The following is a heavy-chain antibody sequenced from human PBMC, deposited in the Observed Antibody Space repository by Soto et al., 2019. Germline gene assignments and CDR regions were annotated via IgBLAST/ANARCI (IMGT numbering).Heavy chain of an antibody. CDR2: IGGSGIIT. Sequence: GGSLRLSCRASGFSFSSFAMTWVRQAPGKGLEWVSSIGGSGIITYYTDSVKGRFTISRDNSKNTLYLQMNSLRAEDTAVYYCTKGVVVITSYFQHWGQGTLVTVSS. V-gene: IGHV3-23*01. J-gene: IGHJ1*01. CDR1: GFSFSSFA. CDR3: TKGVVVITSYFQH. D-gene: IGHD3-22*01.